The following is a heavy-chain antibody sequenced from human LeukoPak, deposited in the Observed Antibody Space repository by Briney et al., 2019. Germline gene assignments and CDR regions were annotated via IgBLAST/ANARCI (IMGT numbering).Heavy chain of an antibody. CDR1: GYTFTDYF. CDR2: INPNSGGT. CDR3: AREYYYDSSGYSVDYYYYGMDV. Sequence: ASVKVSCKTSGYTFTDYFVHWVRQAPGQGLEWMGWINPNSGGTEYAQKFLGRVTMTRDTSISTAYMELSRLRSDDTAVYFCAREYYYDSSGYSVDYYYYGMDVWGQGTTVTVSS. V-gene: IGHV1-2*02. D-gene: IGHD3-22*01. J-gene: IGHJ6*02.